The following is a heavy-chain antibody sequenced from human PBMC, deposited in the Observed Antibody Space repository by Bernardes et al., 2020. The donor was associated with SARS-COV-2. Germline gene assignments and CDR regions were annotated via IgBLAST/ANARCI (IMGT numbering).Heavy chain of an antibody. V-gene: IGHV4-61*08. D-gene: IGHD3-9*01. Sequence: SETLSLTCSVSGGSVRSGGYLWSWIRQPPGKGLDCISNIYYSGNTNYNPSLRSRVAISIDTSTNQFSLKLSSVTAADTAVYYCAIVDAVRYLTCSEYCFDGWGQGTLVTVSS. CDR1: GGSVRSGGYL. J-gene: IGHJ4*02. CDR3: AIVDAVRYLTCSEYCFDG. CDR2: IYYSGNT.